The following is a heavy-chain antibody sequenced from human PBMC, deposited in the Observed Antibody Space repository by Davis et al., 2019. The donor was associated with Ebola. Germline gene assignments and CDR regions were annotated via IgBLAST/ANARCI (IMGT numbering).Heavy chain of an antibody. CDR1: GFTFSSYS. J-gene: IGHJ6*02. D-gene: IGHD6-6*01. Sequence: GESLKISCAASGFTFSSYSMNWVRQAPGKGLEWVSYISSSGSTIYYADSVKGRFTISRDNAKNSLYLQMNSLRAEDTAVYYCARLAIAARLYYYYYYGMDVWGQGTTVTVSS. CDR2: ISSSGSTI. CDR3: ARLAIAARLYYYYYYGMDV. V-gene: IGHV3-48*04.